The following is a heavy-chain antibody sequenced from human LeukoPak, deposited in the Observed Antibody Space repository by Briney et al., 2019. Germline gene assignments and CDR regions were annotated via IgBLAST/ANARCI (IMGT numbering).Heavy chain of an antibody. CDR3: PNNGYGDFYILH. Sequence: PGGSLRLSCAESGFSSSSHWMHWVRQAPGKGLEWVASIWSDGSNKYYADSVKGRFTNSRDNSKSTLYLQMNSLIPEDTAVYYCPNNGYGDFYILHWGQGNLVTVSS. CDR2: IWSDGSNK. J-gene: IGHJ4*02. V-gene: IGHV3-30*02. D-gene: IGHD4-17*01. CDR1: GFSSSSHW.